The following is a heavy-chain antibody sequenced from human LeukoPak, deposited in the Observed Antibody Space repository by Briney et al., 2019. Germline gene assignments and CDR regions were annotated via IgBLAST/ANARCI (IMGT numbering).Heavy chain of an antibody. CDR1: GFTFSSYG. V-gene: IGHV3-33*01. CDR3: ARDLRGYSHGLDY. J-gene: IGHJ4*02. Sequence: GGSLRLSCAASGFTFSSYGMHWVRQAPGKGLEWVAVIWYDGSNKYYADSVKGRFTISRDDSKNTLYLQMNSLRAEDTAVYYCARDLRGYSHGLDYWGQGTLVTVSS. D-gene: IGHD5-18*01. CDR2: IWYDGSNK.